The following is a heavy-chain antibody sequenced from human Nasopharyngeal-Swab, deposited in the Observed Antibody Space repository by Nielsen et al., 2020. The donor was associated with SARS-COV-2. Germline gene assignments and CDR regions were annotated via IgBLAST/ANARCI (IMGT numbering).Heavy chain of an antibody. Sequence: SETLSLTCAVSGGSISSSNWWSWVRQPPGKGLEWIGEIYHSGSTNYNPSLKSRVTISVDKSKNQFSLKLSSVTAADTAVYYCARRSSSSDYYYYYYMDVWGKGTTVTVSS. CDR3: ARRSSSSDYYYYYYMDV. D-gene: IGHD6-6*01. CDR2: IYHSGST. V-gene: IGHV4-4*02. CDR1: GGSISSSNW. J-gene: IGHJ6*03.